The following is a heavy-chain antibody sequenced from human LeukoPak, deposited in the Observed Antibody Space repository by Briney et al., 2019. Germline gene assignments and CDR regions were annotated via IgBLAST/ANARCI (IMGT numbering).Heavy chain of an antibody. J-gene: IGHJ4*02. D-gene: IGHD3-10*01. CDR1: GFTLTHYN. CDR2: ISWNSGSI. Sequence: PGGSLRLSCAASGFTLTHYNMNWVRQAPGKGLEWVSGISWNSGSIGYAGSVKGRFTISRDNAKNSLYLQMNSLRAEDTALYYCAKDINFGESLYYFDYWGQGTLVTVSS. CDR3: AKDINFGESLYYFDY. V-gene: IGHV3-9*01.